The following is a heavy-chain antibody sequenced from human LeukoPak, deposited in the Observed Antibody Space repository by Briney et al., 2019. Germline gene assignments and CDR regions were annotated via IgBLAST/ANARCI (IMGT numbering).Heavy chain of an antibody. CDR3: ARGRFGELTCFDY. J-gene: IGHJ4*02. D-gene: IGHD3-10*01. CDR1: GYTFTSYD. V-gene: IGHV1-8*02. CDR2: MNPNSGNT. Sequence: ASVKVSCKASGYTFTSYDINWVRQATGQGLEWMGWMNPNSGNTGYAQKFQGRVTMTRDMSTSTVYMELSSLRSEDTAVYYCARGRFGELTCFDYWGQGTLVTVSS.